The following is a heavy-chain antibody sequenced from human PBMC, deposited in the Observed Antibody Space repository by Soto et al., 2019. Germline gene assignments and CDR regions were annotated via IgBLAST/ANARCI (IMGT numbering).Heavy chain of an antibody. V-gene: IGHV6-1*01. CDR1: GYSVSTNSAA. Sequence: SQTLSLSCAISGYSVSTNSAAWGRIRQSPSKGLEWLGRTYYRSKWFNDYAVSVKGRISINPDTSNNQFSLQLNSVTPDDTAVYYCARDAALKWFDPWGQGTLVTVSS. CDR2: TYYRSKWFN. J-gene: IGHJ5*02. CDR3: ARDAALKWFDP. D-gene: IGHD2-15*01.